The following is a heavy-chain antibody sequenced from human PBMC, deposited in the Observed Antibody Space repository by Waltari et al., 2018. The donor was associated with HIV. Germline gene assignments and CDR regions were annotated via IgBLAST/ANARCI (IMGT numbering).Heavy chain of an antibody. D-gene: IGHD1-26*01. J-gene: IGHJ5*02. CDR1: GSTVGSNY. CDR2: IYSGGST. Sequence: EVQLVESGGGLVQPGGSLRLSGAGSGSTVGSNYMSWVRQAPGKGLEWVSVIYSGGSTYYADSVKGRFTISRDNSKNTLYLQMNSLRAEDTAVYYCATSPLGVWGNWFDPWGQGTLVTVSS. CDR3: ATSPLGVWGNWFDP. V-gene: IGHV3-66*01.